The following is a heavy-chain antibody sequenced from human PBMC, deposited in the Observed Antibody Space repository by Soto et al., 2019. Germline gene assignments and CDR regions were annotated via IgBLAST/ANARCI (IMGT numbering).Heavy chain of an antibody. CDR3: AREGCTNGVCYTNPFDI. CDR1: GVSISSGDYY. D-gene: IGHD2-8*01. J-gene: IGHJ3*02. V-gene: IGHV4-31*03. CDR2: IYHSGST. Sequence: TLSLPCTVSGVSISSGDYYWSWIRQHPGKGLQWIAYIYHSGSTSYNPSLKSRVTISVDTSKNQFSLKLSSVTAADTAVYYCAREGCTNGVCYTNPFDIWGQGTMVTVSS.